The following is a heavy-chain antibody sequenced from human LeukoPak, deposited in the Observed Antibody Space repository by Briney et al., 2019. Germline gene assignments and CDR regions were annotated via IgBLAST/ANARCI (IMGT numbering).Heavy chain of an antibody. CDR2: IYTSGST. J-gene: IGHJ3*02. CDR3: ARDREYDFWSGYSLHAFDI. V-gene: IGHV4-4*07. D-gene: IGHD3-3*01. Sequence: SETLSLTCTVSGGSISSYYWSWIRQPAGKGLEWIGRIYTSGSTNYNPSLKSRVTMSVDTSKNQFSLKLSSVTGADTAVYYCARDREYDFWSGYSLHAFDIWGQGTMVTVSS. CDR1: GGSISSYY.